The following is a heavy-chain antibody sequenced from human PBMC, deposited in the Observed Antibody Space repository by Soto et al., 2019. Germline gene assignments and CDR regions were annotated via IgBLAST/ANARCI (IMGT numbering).Heavy chain of an antibody. CDR3: ARCRGVWNYNPGDY. J-gene: IGHJ4*02. Sequence: QVQLVQSGAEVKKPGSSVKVSCKASGGTFSSYAISWVRQAPGQGLEWMGGIIPIFGTANYAQKFQGRVTITADKYTSTDYMELSSLRSEDTAMYYCARCRGVWNYNPGDYWGQGTLVTVSS. CDR2: IIPIFGTA. V-gene: IGHV1-69*06. CDR1: GGTFSSYA. D-gene: IGHD1-7*01.